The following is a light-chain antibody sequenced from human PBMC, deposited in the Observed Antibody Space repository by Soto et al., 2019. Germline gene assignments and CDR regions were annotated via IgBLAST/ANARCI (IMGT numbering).Light chain of an antibody. V-gene: IGKV3-20*01. CDR1: HSVSSSY. CDR3: QQYGCSPPIT. CDR2: GAS. Sequence: EIVLTQSPGTLSLSPGERATLSCRASHSVSSSYLAWYQQKPGQAPRLLIYGASRRATGIPDRFSGSGSGTGFDVTISRLEAGDFAVYYWQQYGCSPPITFRQGTRLEIK. J-gene: IGKJ5*01.